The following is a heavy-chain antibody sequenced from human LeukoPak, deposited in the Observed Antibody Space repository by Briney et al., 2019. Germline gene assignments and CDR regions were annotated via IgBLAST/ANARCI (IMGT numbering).Heavy chain of an antibody. CDR1: GYTFTSYG. D-gene: IGHD3-10*01. V-gene: IGHV1-69*04. CDR2: IIPILGIA. Sequence: GASVKVSFKASGYTFTSYGITWVRQAPGQGLEWMGRIIPILGIANYAQKFQGRVTITADKSTSTAYMELSSLRSDDTAVYYCAREDYGSGSYYPGIEYWGQGPLVPVSS. J-gene: IGHJ4*02. CDR3: AREDYGSGSYYPGIEY.